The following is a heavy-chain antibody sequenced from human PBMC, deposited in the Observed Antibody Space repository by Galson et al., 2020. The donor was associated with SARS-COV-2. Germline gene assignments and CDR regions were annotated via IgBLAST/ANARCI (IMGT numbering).Heavy chain of an antibody. Sequence: TGGSLRLSCAASGFTFSTYAMSWVRQAPGKGLEWVSSISGSGATTYYADSAKGRFTISKDNSKNTLNLQINSLRVEDTAFYYCAKSSERVSIAVVVVTFPDHFDYWGPGTLVTVSS. CDR1: GFTFSTYA. D-gene: IGHD3-22*01. CDR2: ISGSGATT. CDR3: AKSSERVSIAVVVVTFPDHFDY. J-gene: IGHJ4*02. V-gene: IGHV3-23*01.